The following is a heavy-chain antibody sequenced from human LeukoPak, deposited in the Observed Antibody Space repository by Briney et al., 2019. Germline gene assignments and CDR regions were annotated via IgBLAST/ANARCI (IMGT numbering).Heavy chain of an antibody. V-gene: IGHV4-59*08. J-gene: IGHJ4*02. D-gene: IGHD4-17*01. CDR1: GGSISSHY. CDR2: ISYSGST. Sequence: SETLSLTRTVSGGSISSHYWSWIRQPRGRGLEWIGNISYSGSTNYNPSLKSRVNISVDTSKNQFSLKLSSVTAADTAVYYCARDDYGDYFDYWGQGTLVTVSS. CDR3: ARDDYGDYFDY.